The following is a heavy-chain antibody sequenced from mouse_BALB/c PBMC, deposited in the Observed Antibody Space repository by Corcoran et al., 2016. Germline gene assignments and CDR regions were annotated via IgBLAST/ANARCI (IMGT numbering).Heavy chain of an antibody. CDR1: GYTFSSYW. V-gene: IGHV1-9*01. CDR2: ILPGSGIT. Sequence: QVQLQQSGAELMKPGASVKISCKATGYTFSSYWIEWVKQRPGHGLEWIGEILPGSGITNYNEKFKGKATFTADTSSNTAYLQLSSRTSEDSAVYYCARYYRYDFDYWGQGTTLTVSS. D-gene: IGHD2-14*01. CDR3: ARYYRYDFDY. J-gene: IGHJ2*01.